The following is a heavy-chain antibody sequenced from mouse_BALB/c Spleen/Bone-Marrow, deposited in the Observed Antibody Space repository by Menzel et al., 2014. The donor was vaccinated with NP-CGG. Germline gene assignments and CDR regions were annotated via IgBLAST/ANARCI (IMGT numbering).Heavy chain of an antibody. J-gene: IGHJ2*01. CDR1: GVSLTSYG. CDR2: ILAGGST. V-gene: IGHV2-9*02. Sequence: GKLMESRPGPVGPSQSLFLTCPGSGVSLTSYGVHRGRQPPGKGLEWLGGILAGGSTNYNSALMSRLSISKDNSKSQVFLKMNSLQTDDTAMYYCAIFITTVVGYFDYWGQGTTLTVSS. D-gene: IGHD1-1*01. CDR3: AIFITTVVGYFDY.